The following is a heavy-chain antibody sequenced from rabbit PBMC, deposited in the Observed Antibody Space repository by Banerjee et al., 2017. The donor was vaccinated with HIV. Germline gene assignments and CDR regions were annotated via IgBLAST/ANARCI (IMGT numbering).Heavy chain of an antibody. CDR1: GFDFSSYYM. J-gene: IGHJ4*01. CDR2: IDTGTGDT. V-gene: IGHV1S45*01. D-gene: IGHD3-1*01. Sequence: QQQLEESGGGLVKPGGTLTLSCKASGFDFSSYYMSWDRQAPGKGLEWIACIDTGTGDTYNASWAKGRFTISKTSSTTVTLQMTSLTVADTATYFCARDGVGYTFDLELWGQGTLVTVS. CDR3: ARDGVGYTFDLEL.